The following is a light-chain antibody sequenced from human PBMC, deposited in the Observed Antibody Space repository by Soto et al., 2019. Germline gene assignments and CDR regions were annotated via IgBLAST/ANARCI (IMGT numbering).Light chain of an antibody. V-gene: IGKV1-39*01. Sequence: IQMTQSPNTLSAFVGDRITITCRASQSISSYLNWYQQKPGKAPKLLIYAASSLQSGVPSRFSGSGSGTDFTLTISSLQPEDFATYYCQQSYSTPWTFGQGSIVDVK. CDR3: QQSYSTPWT. CDR1: QSISSY. J-gene: IGKJ1*01. CDR2: AAS.